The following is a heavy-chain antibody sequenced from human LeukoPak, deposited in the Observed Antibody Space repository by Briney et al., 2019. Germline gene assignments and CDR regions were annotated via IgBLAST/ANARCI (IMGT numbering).Heavy chain of an antibody. J-gene: IGHJ3*02. CDR3: VRIYGDYARDAFDI. CDR2: IYPGDSNT. Sequence: GESLQISCKGSGYTFTSYWIGWVRQMPGKGLEWMGVIYPGDSNTRSGPSFQGQGTISADKSISTAYLQWSSLRASDTAMYYCVRIYGDYARDAFDIWGQGTMVTVSS. D-gene: IGHD4-17*01. CDR1: GYTFTSYW. V-gene: IGHV5-51*01.